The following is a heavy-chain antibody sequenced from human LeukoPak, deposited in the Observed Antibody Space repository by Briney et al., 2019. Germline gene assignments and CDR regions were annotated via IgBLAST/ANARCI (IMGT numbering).Heavy chain of an antibody. J-gene: IGHJ4*02. D-gene: IGHD3-3*01. CDR2: ISSTSTYI. CDR3: AKDRYGGTIFGVVIN. V-gene: IGHV3-21*01. CDR1: GFTFRDYT. Sequence: PGGALRLSCAASGFTFRDYTMNWVRLAPGKGLEWVSSISSTSTYIFDADSVRGRFTISRDNAKNSLYLQMNSLRAEDTAVYYCAKDRYGGTIFGVVINWGQGTLVTVSS.